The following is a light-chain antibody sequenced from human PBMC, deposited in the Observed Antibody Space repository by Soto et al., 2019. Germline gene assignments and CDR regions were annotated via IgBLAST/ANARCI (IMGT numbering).Light chain of an antibody. CDR3: MQGTCWPPWT. CDR1: QSLVDSDGNTY. CDR2: KVS. J-gene: IGKJ1*01. V-gene: IGKV2-30*01. Sequence: DVVLTQSPLSLPVTLGQPASISCRSSQSLVDSDGNTYLNWFQQRPGQSPRRLIYKVSNRDSGVPDRFSGSGSGTDFTLKISRVEAEDVGVYYCMQGTCWPPWTFGQGTKVEIK.